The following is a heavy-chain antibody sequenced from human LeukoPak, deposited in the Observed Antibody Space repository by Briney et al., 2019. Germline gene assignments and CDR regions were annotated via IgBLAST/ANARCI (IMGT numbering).Heavy chain of an antibody. D-gene: IGHD2-15*01. Sequence: GASVKVSCKASGGTFSSYAISWVRQAPGQGLEWMGGIIPIFGTANYAQKFQGRVTITADESTSTAYMELSSLRSEDTAVYYCAREALKYCSGGSCYSPYYYCGMDVWGQGTTVTVSS. CDR1: GGTFSSYA. CDR3: AREALKYCSGGSCYSPYYYCGMDV. J-gene: IGHJ6*02. CDR2: IIPIFGTA. V-gene: IGHV1-69*13.